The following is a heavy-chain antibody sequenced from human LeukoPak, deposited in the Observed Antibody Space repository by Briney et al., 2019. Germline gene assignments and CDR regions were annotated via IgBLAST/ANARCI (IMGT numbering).Heavy chain of an antibody. D-gene: IGHD6-6*01. CDR2: INPNSGGT. CDR1: GYTFTGYY. CDR3: ARGIAARPPFDY. J-gene: IGHJ4*02. V-gene: IGHV1-2*02. Sequence: ASVKVPCKASGYTFTGYYMHWVRQAPGQGLEWMGWINPNSGGTNYAQKFQGRVTMTRDTSISTAYMELSRLRSDDTAVYYCARGIAARPPFDYWGQGTLVTVSS.